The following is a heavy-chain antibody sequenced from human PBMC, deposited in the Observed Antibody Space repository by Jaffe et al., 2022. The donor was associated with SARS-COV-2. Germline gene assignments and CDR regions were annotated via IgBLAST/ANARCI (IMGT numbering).Heavy chain of an antibody. D-gene: IGHD6-19*01. CDR1: GFTFSSYG. J-gene: IGHJ6*02. Sequence: QVQLVESGGGVVQPGRSLRLSCAASGFTFSSYGMHWVRQAPGKGLEWVAVISYDGSNKYYADSVKGRFTISRDNSKNTLYLQMNSLRAEDTAVYYCAKLAGIAVAGDVFGYYYGMDVWGQGTTVTVSS. V-gene: IGHV3-30*18. CDR2: ISYDGSNK. CDR3: AKLAGIAVAGDVFGYYYGMDV.